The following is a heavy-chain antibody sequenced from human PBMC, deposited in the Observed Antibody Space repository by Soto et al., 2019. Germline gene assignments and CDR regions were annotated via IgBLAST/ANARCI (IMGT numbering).Heavy chain of an antibody. CDR2: ILVDGRT. CDR1: GFICSSYD. J-gene: IGHJ3*02. CDR3: AKATATGGGAFDI. D-gene: IGHD2-8*02. V-gene: IGHV3-23*01. Sequence: GGSLRLSCAASGFICSSYDMSWVRQAPGKGLEWVSTILVDGRTFYVDSVKGWFTISRDNSKNTVYLQMNSLTAGDTALYYCAKATATGGGAFDICGQGTMVTVSS.